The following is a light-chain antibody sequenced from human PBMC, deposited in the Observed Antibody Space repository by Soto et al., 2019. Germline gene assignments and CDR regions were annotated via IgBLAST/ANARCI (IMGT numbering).Light chain of an antibody. CDR3: CSYAGSYTYV. V-gene: IGLV2-11*01. CDR2: DVI. Sequence: QSVLTQPRSVSGSPGQSVTISCTGTSSDVGTYDYVSWYQQHPGKAPKVLIYDVIKRPSGVPDRFSGSKSGNTASLTISGLQAEDEADYYCCSYAGSYTYVFGTGTKVTVL. J-gene: IGLJ1*01. CDR1: SSDVGTYDY.